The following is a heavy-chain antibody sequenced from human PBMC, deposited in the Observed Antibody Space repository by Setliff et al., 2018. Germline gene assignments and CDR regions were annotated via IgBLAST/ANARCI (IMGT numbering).Heavy chain of an antibody. Sequence: ASVKVSCKASGYSFSTYAMSWIRQAPGQGLEWMGWINTNTGNPSYAQGFTGRFVFSLDTSVSTAYLQIYSLKAEDTAVYYCARASRFGTAISKGDYYMDVWG. J-gene: IGHJ6*03. CDR3: ARASRFGTAISKGDYYMDV. V-gene: IGHV7-4-1*01. D-gene: IGHD2-21*02. CDR1: GYSFSTYA. CDR2: INTNTGNP.